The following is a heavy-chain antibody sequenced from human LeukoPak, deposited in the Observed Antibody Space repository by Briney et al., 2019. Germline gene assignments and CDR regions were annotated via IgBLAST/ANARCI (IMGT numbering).Heavy chain of an antibody. CDR2: INPNSGGT. Sequence: ASVKVSCKGSGGTFSSYAISWVRQAPGHGLEWMGRINPNSGGTNYAQKFQGRVTMTRDTSISTAYMELSRLRSDDTAVYYCARDTVVVVADYYYYYMDVWGKGTTVTVSS. J-gene: IGHJ6*03. V-gene: IGHV1-2*06. D-gene: IGHD2-15*01. CDR1: GGTFSSYA. CDR3: ARDTVVVVADYYYYYMDV.